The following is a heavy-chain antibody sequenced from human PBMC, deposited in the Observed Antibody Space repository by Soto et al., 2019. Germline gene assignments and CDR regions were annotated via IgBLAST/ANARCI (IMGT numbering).Heavy chain of an antibody. CDR1: GYTFASYD. V-gene: IGHV1-8*01. J-gene: IGHJ6*03. CDR2: MNPNSGNT. D-gene: IGHD2-2*02. Sequence: GASVKVSCKASGYTFASYDINWVRQAAGQGLEWMGWMNPNSGNTGYAQKFQGRVTMTRNTSISTAYMELSSLRSEDTAVYYCARGLRGHTFEYYYYYYMDVWGKGTTVTVSS. CDR3: ARGLRGHTFEYYYYYYMDV.